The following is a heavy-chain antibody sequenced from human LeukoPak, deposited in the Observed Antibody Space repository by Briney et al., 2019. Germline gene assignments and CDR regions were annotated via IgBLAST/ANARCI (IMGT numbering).Heavy chain of an antibody. CDR2: ISAYNGNT. Sequence: ASVKVSCKASGYTFTSYGISWVRQAPGQGLEWMGWISAYNGNTNYAQKLQGRVTMTRNTSISTAYMELSSLRSEDTAVYYCARGDIAVGSFDYWGQGTLVTVSS. D-gene: IGHD6-19*01. J-gene: IGHJ4*02. V-gene: IGHV1-18*01. CDR1: GYTFTSYG. CDR3: ARGDIAVGSFDY.